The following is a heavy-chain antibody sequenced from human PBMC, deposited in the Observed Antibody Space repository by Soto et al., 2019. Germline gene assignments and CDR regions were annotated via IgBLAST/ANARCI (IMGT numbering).Heavy chain of an antibody. D-gene: IGHD6-19*01. CDR1: GFTFSSYA. J-gene: IGHJ4*02. CDR2: IIPIFGTA. CDR3: ARERELAVADFDY. Sequence: VQLVESGGGLVKPGGSLRLSCAASGFTFSSYAISWVRQAPGQGLEWMGGIIPIFGTANYAQKFQGRVTITADESTSTAYMELSSLRSEDTAVYYCARERELAVADFDYWGQGTLVTVSS. V-gene: IGHV1-69*01.